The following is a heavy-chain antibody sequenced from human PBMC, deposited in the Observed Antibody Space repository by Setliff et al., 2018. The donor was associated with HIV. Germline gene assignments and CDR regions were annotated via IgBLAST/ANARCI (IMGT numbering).Heavy chain of an antibody. V-gene: IGHV4-59*12. D-gene: IGHD3-22*01. CDR3: GLLNSRGHGDY. CDR1: GDSISNSY. CDR2: IDDSGST. Sequence: PSETLSLTCTVSGDSISNSYWSWIRQPPGKGLYWIGCIDDSGSTNYNPSLETRVTISIDTSKKQFFLRLTSVTVADTAVDFCGLLNSRGHGDYWGQGSMVTVSS. J-gene: IGHJ4*02.